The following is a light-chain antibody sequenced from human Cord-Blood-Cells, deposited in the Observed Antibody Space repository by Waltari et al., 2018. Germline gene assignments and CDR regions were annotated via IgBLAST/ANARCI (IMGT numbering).Light chain of an antibody. CDR3: CSYAGSYTVV. CDR1: SSDVGGYNY. Sequence: QSALTQPRSVSGSPGQSVTIPCTGTSSDVGGYNYFSWYQQPPGKAPNLMIYDVSKRPSGVPDRFSGSKSGNTASLTISGLQAEDEADYYCCSYAGSYTVVFGGGTKLTVL. J-gene: IGLJ2*01. CDR2: DVS. V-gene: IGLV2-11*01.